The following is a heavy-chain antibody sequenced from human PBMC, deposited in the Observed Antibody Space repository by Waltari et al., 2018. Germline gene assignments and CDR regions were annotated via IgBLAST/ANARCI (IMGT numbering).Heavy chain of an antibody. CDR2: VNSGGDTT. CDR3: ARLGITMTPDY. Sequence: QVQLVQSGAELKKPGASVKLSCKASGYTFTSYYIQWVRQAPRQGLEWMGVVNSGGDTTIYAQKFQGRVTMTRDTSTSTVYMELSSLRSEDTAVYYCARLGITMTPDYWGQGTLVTVSS. CDR1: GYTFTSYY. J-gene: IGHJ4*02. V-gene: IGHV1-46*01.